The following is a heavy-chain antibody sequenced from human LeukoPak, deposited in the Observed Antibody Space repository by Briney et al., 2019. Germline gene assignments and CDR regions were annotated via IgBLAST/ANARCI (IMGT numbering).Heavy chain of an antibody. CDR3: ARAARTGNYYYYMDV. CDR2: IYYSGST. Sequence: SQTLSLTCTVSGGSISSGRNYWTWIRQPAGTGLEWIGSIYYSGSTYYNPSLKSRVTMSVDTSKNQFSLKLSSVTAADTAVYYCARAARTGNYYYYMDVWGKGTTVTISS. J-gene: IGHJ6*03. CDR1: GGSISSGRNY. D-gene: IGHD3-10*01. V-gene: IGHV4-39*07.